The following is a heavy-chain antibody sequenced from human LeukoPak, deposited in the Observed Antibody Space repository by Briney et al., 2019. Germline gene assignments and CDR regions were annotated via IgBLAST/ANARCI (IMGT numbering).Heavy chain of an antibody. V-gene: IGHV4-4*02. CDR2: FYHSGST. D-gene: IGHD3-9*01. Sequence: PSETLSLTCAVSGGSISSSNWWSWVRQPPGKGLEWIGEFYHSGSTNYNPSLKSRVTISVDKSKNQFSLKLSSVTAADTAVYYCARLVQDDILTGYSTYYFDYWGQGTLVTVSS. CDR3: ARLVQDDILTGYSTYYFDY. J-gene: IGHJ4*02. CDR1: GGSISSSNW.